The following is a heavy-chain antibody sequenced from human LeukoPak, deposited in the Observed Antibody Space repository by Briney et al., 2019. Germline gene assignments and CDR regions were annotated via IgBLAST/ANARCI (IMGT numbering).Heavy chain of an antibody. D-gene: IGHD3-16*01. J-gene: IGHJ3*02. V-gene: IGHV3-53*01. CDR3: ARDAPTDYSRAFDI. CDR1: GFTVSNNY. Sequence: PGGSLRLSCTASGFTVSNNYVNWVRQAPGKGLEWVSVIYSGGSTYYADSVKGRFTISRDNPKNTLYLQMNSLRVEDTAVYHCARDAPTDYSRAFDIWGQGTMVTVSS. CDR2: IYSGGST.